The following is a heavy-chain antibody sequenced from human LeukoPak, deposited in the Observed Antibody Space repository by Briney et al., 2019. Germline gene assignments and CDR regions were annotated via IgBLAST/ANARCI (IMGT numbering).Heavy chain of an antibody. CDR2: INPNSGGT. J-gene: IGHJ4*02. CDR1: GYTFTGYY. V-gene: IGHV1-2*02. D-gene: IGHD5-12*01. Sequence: GASVKVSCKASGYTFTGYYMHWVRQAPGQGLEWMGWINPNSGGTNYAQKFQGRVTMTRDTSISTAYMELSRLRSDDTAVYYCARSSGYVYQPHFDYWGQGTLVTVSS. CDR3: ARSSGYVYQPHFDY.